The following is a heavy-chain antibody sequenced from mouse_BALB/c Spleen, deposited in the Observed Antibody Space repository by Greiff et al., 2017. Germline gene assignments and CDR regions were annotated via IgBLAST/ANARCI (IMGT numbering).Heavy chain of an antibody. J-gene: IGHJ3*01. V-gene: IGHV7-3*02. CDR3: ARDYDYDGAWFAY. D-gene: IGHD2-4*01. Sequence: EVMLVESGGGLVQPGGSLRLSCATSGFTFTDYYMSWVRQPPGKALEWLGFIRNKANGYTTEYSASVKGRFTISRDNSQSILYLQMNTLRAEDSATYYCARDYDYDGAWFAYWGQGTLVTVSA. CDR2: IRNKANGYTT. CDR1: GFTFTDYY.